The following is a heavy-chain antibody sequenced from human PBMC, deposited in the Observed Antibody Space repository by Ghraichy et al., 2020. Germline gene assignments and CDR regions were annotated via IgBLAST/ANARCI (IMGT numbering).Heavy chain of an antibody. Sequence: GGSLRLSCAASGFTFSSYWMNWVRQAPGKGLEWVANIKQDGSEKYYVDSVKGRFTISRDNAKNSLYLQMNSLRAEDTAVYYCAKAISKRAMDVWGQGTTVTVSS. CDR2: IKQDGSEK. D-gene: IGHD2/OR15-2a*01. CDR1: GFTFSSYW. CDR3: AKAISKRAMDV. J-gene: IGHJ6*02. V-gene: IGHV3-7*01.